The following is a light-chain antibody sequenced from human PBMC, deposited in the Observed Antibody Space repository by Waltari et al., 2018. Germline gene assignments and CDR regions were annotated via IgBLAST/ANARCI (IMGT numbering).Light chain of an antibody. CDR1: RSEFGGSDS. Sequence: QSVLTQTVSVSGSPGQSITVSCTGTRSEFGGSDSVSWYQQHPGKAPKLLIYFVSRRPSGGSVRFSGSKSGNTASLTISGLQAEDEALYYGSSYTIYSTQVFGTGTKVTVL. J-gene: IGLJ1*01. CDR3: SSYTIYSTQV. V-gene: IGLV2-14*03. CDR2: FVS.